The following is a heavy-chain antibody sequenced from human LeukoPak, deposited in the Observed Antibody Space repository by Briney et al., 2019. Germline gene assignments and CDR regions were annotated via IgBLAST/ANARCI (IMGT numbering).Heavy chain of an antibody. CDR1: GGSISSYY. CDR3: ARSSGDSSGYYYVYFQH. J-gene: IGHJ1*01. D-gene: IGHD3-22*01. CDR2: IYYSGST. V-gene: IGHV4-59*12. Sequence: SETLSLTCTVSGGSISSYYWSWIRQPPGKGLEWIGYIYYSGSTNYNPSLKSRVTISVDTSKNQFSLKLSSVTATDTAVYYCARSSGDSSGYYYVYFQHWGQGTLVTVSS.